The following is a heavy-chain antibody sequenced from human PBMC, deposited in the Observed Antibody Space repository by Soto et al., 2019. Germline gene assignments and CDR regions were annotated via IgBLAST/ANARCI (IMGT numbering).Heavy chain of an antibody. V-gene: IGHV3-21*04. J-gene: IGHJ4*02. D-gene: IGHD3-22*01. CDR2: ISSSSSYI. Sequence: PGGSLRLSCAASGFTFSSYSMNWVRQAPGKGLEWVSSISSSSSYIYYADSVKGRFTISRDNAKNSLYLQMNSLRAEDTAVYYCAKDFLNSYYYDSSGYYNDYWGQGTLVTVSS. CDR3: AKDFLNSYYYDSSGYYNDY. CDR1: GFTFSSYS.